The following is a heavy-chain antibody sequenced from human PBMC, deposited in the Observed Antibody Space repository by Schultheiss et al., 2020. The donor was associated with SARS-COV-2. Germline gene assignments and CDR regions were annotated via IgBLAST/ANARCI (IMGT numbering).Heavy chain of an antibody. CDR2: ISGSGGST. J-gene: IGHJ6*02. Sequence: GESLKISCAASGFTFSSYAMSWVRQAPGKGLEWVSAISGSGGSTYYADSVKGRFTISRDNSKNTLYLQMNSLRAEDTAVYYCARVGDVVVITSSPHYGMDVWGQGTTVTVSS. CDR3: ARVGDVVVITSSPHYGMDV. D-gene: IGHD3-22*01. V-gene: IGHV3-23*01. CDR1: GFTFSSYA.